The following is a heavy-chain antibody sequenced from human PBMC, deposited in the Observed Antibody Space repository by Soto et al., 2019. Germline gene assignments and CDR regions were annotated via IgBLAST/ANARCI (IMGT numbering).Heavy chain of an antibody. CDR3: NTGIDY. CDR2: ISGSGTNT. J-gene: IGHJ4*02. CDR1: GFTFTSYA. Sequence: EVQLLESGGGLAQPGGSLRLSCAASGFTFTSYAMTWVRQAPGKGLEWVSTISGSGTNTYYADAVEGRFTSSRDNSKNTLYLQMNSLRAEDTAISFWNTGIDYGGQGPRVRVSS. D-gene: IGHD3-10*01. V-gene: IGHV3-23*01.